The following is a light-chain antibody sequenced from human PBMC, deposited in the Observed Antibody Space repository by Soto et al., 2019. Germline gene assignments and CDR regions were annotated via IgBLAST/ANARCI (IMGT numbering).Light chain of an antibody. V-gene: IGKV1-39*01. CDR1: QSISSY. J-gene: IGKJ2*01. CDR3: QQSYSTPPT. CDR2: AAS. Sequence: DIQMTHSPSSLSASVGARVTITCRASQSISSYLNWYQQKPGKAPNLLIYAASSLQSGVPSRFSGSESGTDFTLTSSSPQPEDFATYYFQQSYSTPPTFGQRTKLESK.